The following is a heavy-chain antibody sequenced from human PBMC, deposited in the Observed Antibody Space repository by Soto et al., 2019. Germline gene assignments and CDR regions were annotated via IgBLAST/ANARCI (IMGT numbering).Heavy chain of an antibody. V-gene: IGHV3-53*01. J-gene: IGHJ5*02. CDR2: IYSGGST. Sequence: GGSLRLSCAASGFTVSSNYMSWVRQAPGKGLEWVSVIYSGGSTYYADSVKGRFTISRDNSKNTLYLQMNSLRAEDTAVYYCARDSYSGSYSWFDPWGQGTLVTVSS. D-gene: IGHD1-26*01. CDR1: GFTVSSNY. CDR3: ARDSYSGSYSWFDP.